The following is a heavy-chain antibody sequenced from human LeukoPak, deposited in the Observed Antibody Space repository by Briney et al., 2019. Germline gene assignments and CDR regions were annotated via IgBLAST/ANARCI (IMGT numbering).Heavy chain of an antibody. Sequence: PSETLSLTCTVPGGSISSYYWSWIRQPPGKGLEWIGYIYYSGSTNYNPSLKSRVTISVDTSKNQFSLKLSSVTAADTAVYYCARDGYKWGWFDPWGQGTLVTVSS. CDR2: IYYSGST. J-gene: IGHJ5*02. D-gene: IGHD5-24*01. CDR3: ARDGYKWGWFDP. CDR1: GGSISSYY. V-gene: IGHV4-59*01.